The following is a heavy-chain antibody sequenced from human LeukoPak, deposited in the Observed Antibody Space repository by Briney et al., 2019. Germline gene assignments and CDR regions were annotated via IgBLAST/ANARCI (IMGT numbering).Heavy chain of an antibody. D-gene: IGHD4-23*01. CDR1: GYTFTSYG. CDR3: ARQGYSGHSQGAADY. Sequence: GPVKVSCKASGYTFTSYGISWVRQAPGQGLEWMGWISAYNGNTNYAQKLQGRVTMTTDTSTSTAHMELRSLRSDDTAVYYCARQGYSGHSQGAADYWGQGTLVTVSS. V-gene: IGHV1-18*01. J-gene: IGHJ4*02. CDR2: ISAYNGNT.